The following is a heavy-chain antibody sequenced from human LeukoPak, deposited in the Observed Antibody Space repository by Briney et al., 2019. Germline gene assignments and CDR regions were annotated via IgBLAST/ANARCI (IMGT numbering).Heavy chain of an antibody. V-gene: IGHV3-21*06. CDR3: VKNGWLDY. D-gene: IGHD6-19*01. J-gene: IGHJ4*02. Sequence: NPGGSLRLSCAASGFTFSSQNMNWARQAPGKGLEWVAYISTSGDSTKYADSVEGRFTISRDNAENSLYLLMNSLRVEDTAVYYCVKNGWLDYWGQRILVTVSS. CDR2: ISTSGDST. CDR1: GFTFSSQN.